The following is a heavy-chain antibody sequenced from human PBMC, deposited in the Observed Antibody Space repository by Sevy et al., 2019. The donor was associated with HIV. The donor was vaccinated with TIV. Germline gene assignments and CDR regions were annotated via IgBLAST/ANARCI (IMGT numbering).Heavy chain of an antibody. CDR3: ARVGLDIVVVPAAKRDDYYYYYMDV. J-gene: IGHJ6*03. CDR1: GFTFSSYA. CDR2: ISYDGSNK. D-gene: IGHD2-2*01. V-gene: IGHV3-30-3*01. Sequence: GGSLRLSCAASGFTFSSYAMHWVRQAPGKGLEWVAVISYDGSNKYYADSVKGRFNNSSDNSKNTVYLQMNSLRAEDTAVYYCARVGLDIVVVPAAKRDDYYYYYMDVWGKGTTVTVSS.